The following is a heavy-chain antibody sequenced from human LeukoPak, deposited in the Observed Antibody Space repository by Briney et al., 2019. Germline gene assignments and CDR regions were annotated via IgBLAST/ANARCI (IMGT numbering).Heavy chain of an antibody. D-gene: IGHD1-26*01. Sequence: GRSLRLSCAASGFTFSIYAMHWVRQAPGKGLEWVAVISYDGSNKYYADSVKGRFTISRDNSKNTLYLQMNSLRAEDTAVYYCARSRVRGSYRARDAFDIWGQGTMVTVSS. CDR1: GFTFSIYA. CDR2: ISYDGSNK. V-gene: IGHV3-30-3*01. J-gene: IGHJ3*02. CDR3: ARSRVRGSYRARDAFDI.